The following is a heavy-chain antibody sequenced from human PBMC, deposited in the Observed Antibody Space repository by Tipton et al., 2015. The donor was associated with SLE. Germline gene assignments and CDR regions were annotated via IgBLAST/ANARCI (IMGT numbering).Heavy chain of an antibody. CDR1: GDTFSNSY. J-gene: IGHJ3*02. Sequence: QLVQSGAEVKKPGASVKVSCKASGDTFSNSYIHWVRQAPGQGLEWMDIADPSGGSTGDVGKFQGRLTVSRDTSTSTVYLELSSLRSEDTAVYYCVLSFGGSPHNAFDIWGQGTMVTVSS. V-gene: IGHV1-46*01. CDR2: ADPSGGST. D-gene: IGHD1-26*01. CDR3: VLSFGGSPHNAFDI.